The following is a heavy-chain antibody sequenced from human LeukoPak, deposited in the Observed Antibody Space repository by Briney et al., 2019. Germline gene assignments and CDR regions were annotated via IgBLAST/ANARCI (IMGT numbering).Heavy chain of an antibody. V-gene: IGHV3-23*01. J-gene: IGHJ5*02. D-gene: IGHD2-15*01. CDR1: GFTFSSYG. CDR2: ISGGGGST. CDR3: AKGTLVAAIRANAFDP. Sequence: HTGGSLRLSCAASGFTFSSYGMSWVRQAPGKGLEWVSAISGGGGSTYYADSVKGRFTISRDNSKNTLYLQMNSLRVEDTAVYYCAKGTLVAAIRANAFDPWGQGTLVTVSS.